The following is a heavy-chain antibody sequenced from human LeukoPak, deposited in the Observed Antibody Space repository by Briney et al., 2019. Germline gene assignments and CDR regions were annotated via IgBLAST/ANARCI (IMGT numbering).Heavy chain of an antibody. V-gene: IGHV4-38-2*01. CDR1: GYSISSGYY. J-gene: IGHJ3*02. CDR2: IYHSGST. Sequence: PSETLSLTCALSGYSISSGYYWGWIRQPPGKGLEWIGSIYHSGSTYYNPSLKSRVTISVDTSKNQFSLKLSSVTAADTAVYYCARHAMVRGVMSAFDIWGQGTMVTVSS. CDR3: ARHAMVRGVMSAFDI. D-gene: IGHD3-10*01.